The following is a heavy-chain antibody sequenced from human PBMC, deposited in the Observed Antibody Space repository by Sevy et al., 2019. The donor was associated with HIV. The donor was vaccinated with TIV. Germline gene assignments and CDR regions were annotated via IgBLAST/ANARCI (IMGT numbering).Heavy chain of an antibody. J-gene: IGHJ4*02. CDR3: ARDYCSSTSCRKDY. V-gene: IGHV1-18*01. CDR2: ISAYNGNT. CDR1: GYTFTSYG. D-gene: IGHD2-2*01. Sequence: ASVKVSCKASGYTFTSYGISWVRQAPGQGLEWMGWISAYNGNTNYAQKLQGRVTMTTDTSTSTAYMEMRSLRSDDTAVYYCARDYCSSTSCRKDYWGQGTLVTVSS.